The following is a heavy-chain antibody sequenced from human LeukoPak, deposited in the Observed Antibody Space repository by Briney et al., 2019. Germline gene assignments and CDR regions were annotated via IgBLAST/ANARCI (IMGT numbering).Heavy chain of an antibody. CDR1: GFTFGSYT. CDR3: VRDAYGMDV. J-gene: IGHJ6*02. CDR2: IRSDGGNT. V-gene: IGHV3-64D*06. Sequence: QPGGSLRLSCLPSGFTFGSYTMHWVRHGPGEGLEFVSGIRSDGGNTHYADSVKGRFTIFRDNSKNTLYLQMSSLRAEDTAVYYCVRDAYGMDVWGQGTTVIVSS.